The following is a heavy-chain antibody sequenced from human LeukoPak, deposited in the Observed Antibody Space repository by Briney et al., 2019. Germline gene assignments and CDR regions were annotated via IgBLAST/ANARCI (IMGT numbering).Heavy chain of an antibody. CDR3: ARGSAYYYDSSGHEHFDY. V-gene: IGHV3-74*01. D-gene: IGHD3-22*01. Sequence: GGSLLLSCAASGFPFDDYAMHWVRQAPGKGLVWVSRINSDGSSISYADSVKGRFTISRDNAKNTLYLQMNSLRAEDTAVYYCARGSAYYYDSSGHEHFDYWGQGSLVTVSS. CDR2: INSDGSSI. J-gene: IGHJ4*02. CDR1: GFPFDDYA.